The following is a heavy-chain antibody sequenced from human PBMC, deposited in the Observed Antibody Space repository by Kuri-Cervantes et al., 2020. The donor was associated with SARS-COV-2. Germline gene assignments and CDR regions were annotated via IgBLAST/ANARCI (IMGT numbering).Heavy chain of an antibody. CDR3: ARDHTRSGDGDYSLG. J-gene: IGHJ4*02. V-gene: IGHV1-18*01. D-gene: IGHD4-17*01. Sequence: ASVKVSCKASGYTFTSYGISGVRQAPGQGLEWMGWISAYNGNTNYAQKLQGRVTMTTDTSTSTAYMELRSLRSDDTAVYYCARDHTRSGDGDYSLGWGQGTLVTVSS. CDR1: GYTFTSYG. CDR2: ISAYNGNT.